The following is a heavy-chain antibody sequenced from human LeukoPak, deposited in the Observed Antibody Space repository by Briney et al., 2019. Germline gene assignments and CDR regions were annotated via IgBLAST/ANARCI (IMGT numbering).Heavy chain of an antibody. V-gene: IGHV3-48*03. CDR1: GFTFSSYE. CDR3: ARDYYGSGKFNY. J-gene: IGHJ4*02. CDR2: ISSSGSTI. D-gene: IGHD3-10*01. Sequence: PGGSLRLSCAASGFTFSSYEMNWFRQAPGKGLEWVSYISSSGSTIYYADSVKGRFTISRDNAKNSLYLQMNSLRAEDTAVYYCARDYYGSGKFNYWGQGTLVTVSS.